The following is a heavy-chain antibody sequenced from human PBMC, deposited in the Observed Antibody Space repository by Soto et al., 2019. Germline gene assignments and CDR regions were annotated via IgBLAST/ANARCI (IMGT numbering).Heavy chain of an antibody. Sequence: GGSLRLSCAASEFTFSDYYMTWIRQAPGKGLEWVARISTSTSDTQYADSVKGRFTISRDNGKNSLYLQMNSLGVEDTAVYFCARDQPKGMPGLYGMDVWGQGTTVTVSS. V-gene: IGHV3-11*06. CDR1: EFTFSDYY. CDR3: ARDQPKGMPGLYGMDV. D-gene: IGHD2-2*01. J-gene: IGHJ6*02. CDR2: ISTSTSDT.